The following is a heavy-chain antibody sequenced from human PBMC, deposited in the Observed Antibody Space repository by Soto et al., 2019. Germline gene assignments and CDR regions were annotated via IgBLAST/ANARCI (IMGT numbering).Heavy chain of an antibody. CDR1: GFTFSSYG. V-gene: IGHV3-33*01. Sequence: QVQLVESGGGVVQPGRSLRLSCAASGFTFSSYGMHWVRQAPGKGLEWVAVIWYDGSNKYYVDSVKGRFTISRDNSKNTLYLQINKLRAEDTAVYYCARGPFSSGRSHTSDYWGQGTLVTDSS. D-gene: IGHD3-10*01. CDR2: IWYDGSNK. J-gene: IGHJ4*02. CDR3: ARGPFSSGRSHTSDY.